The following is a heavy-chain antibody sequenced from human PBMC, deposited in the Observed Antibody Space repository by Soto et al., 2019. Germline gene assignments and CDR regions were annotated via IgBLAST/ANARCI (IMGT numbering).Heavy chain of an antibody. CDR1: GFTFSHAW. CDR3: CVVKRRDQYSTSGYWFDP. J-gene: IGHJ5*02. CDR2: IKSKADGETK. Sequence: SLRLSCAASGFTFSHAWMSWVRQAPGKGLEWVGRIKSKADGETKDYGAPVRGRFTISRDDSKDTLYLQMNSLRIEDTAVYYCCVVKRRDQYSTSGYWFDPWGPGTLVTVSS. V-gene: IGHV3-15*01. D-gene: IGHD2-15*01.